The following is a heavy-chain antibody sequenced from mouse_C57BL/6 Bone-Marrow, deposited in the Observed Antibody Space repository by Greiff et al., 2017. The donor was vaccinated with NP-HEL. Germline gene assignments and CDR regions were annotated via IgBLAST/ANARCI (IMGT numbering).Heavy chain of an antibody. Sequence: EVKLMESGGGLVQPGGSLKLSCAASGFTFSDYYMYWVRQTPEKRLEWVAYISNGGGSTYYPDTVKGRFTISRDNAKNTLYLQMSRLKSEDTAMDYCARRKDYDDAMDYWGQGTSVTVAS. J-gene: IGHJ4*01. CDR3: ARRKDYDDAMDY. V-gene: IGHV5-12*01. CDR1: GFTFSDYY. CDR2: ISNGGGST. D-gene: IGHD2-4*01.